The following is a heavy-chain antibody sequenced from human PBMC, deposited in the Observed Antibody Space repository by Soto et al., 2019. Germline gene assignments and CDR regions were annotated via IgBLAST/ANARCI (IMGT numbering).Heavy chain of an antibody. CDR3: ARGPPSIGYLLDY. CDR1: GFTVSSDY. V-gene: IGHV3-66*01. D-gene: IGHD3-22*01. J-gene: IGHJ4*02. CDR2: IYGGGST. Sequence: GGSLRLSCAASGFTVSSDYMSWVRQAPGKGLEWVSVIYGGGSTYYADSVKGRFTISRDTSKSTLYLQMNSLRAEDTAVYYCARGPPSIGYLLDYWGQGTLVTVSS.